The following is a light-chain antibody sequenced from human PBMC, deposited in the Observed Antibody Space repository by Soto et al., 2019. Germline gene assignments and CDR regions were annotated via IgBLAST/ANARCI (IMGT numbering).Light chain of an antibody. CDR3: QSYDSSLGGHVV. CDR1: SSNIGAGYD. V-gene: IGLV1-40*01. Sequence: QSVLTQPPSVSGAPGQRVTISCTGSSSNIGAGYDVHWYQHLPGTAPKLLIYGNTNRPSGVPDRFSGSKSGTSASLAITGLQAEDESDYYCQSYDSSLGGHVVFGGGTKLTVL. CDR2: GNT. J-gene: IGLJ3*02.